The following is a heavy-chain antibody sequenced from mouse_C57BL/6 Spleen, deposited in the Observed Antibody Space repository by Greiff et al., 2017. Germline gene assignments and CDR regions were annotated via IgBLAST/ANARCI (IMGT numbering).Heavy chain of an antibody. V-gene: IGHV5-17*01. Sequence: EVQLVESGGGLVKPGGSLKLSCAASGFTFSDYGMHWVRQAPEKGLEWVAYISSGSSTIYYADTVKGRFTISRDNAKNTLFLQMTSLRSEDTAMYYCAEVYSNYVVLYAMDYWGQGASVTVSS. CDR2: ISSGSSTI. D-gene: IGHD2-5*01. J-gene: IGHJ4*01. CDR1: GFTFSDYG. CDR3: AEVYSNYVVLYAMDY.